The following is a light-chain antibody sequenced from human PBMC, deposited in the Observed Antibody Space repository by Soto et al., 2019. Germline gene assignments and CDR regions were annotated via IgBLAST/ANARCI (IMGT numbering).Light chain of an antibody. V-gene: IGKV3-20*01. CDR3: QQYGGSPPYT. CDR1: QSVSSIY. Sequence: EIVLTQSPGTLSLSPGERATLSCRASQSVSSIYLAWYQQKPGQAPRLLIYRASSMATGIPDRFSGSGSGAGFTLSISGLEPEDFAVYYCQQYGGSPPYTFGQGAKLEIK. CDR2: RAS. J-gene: IGKJ2*01.